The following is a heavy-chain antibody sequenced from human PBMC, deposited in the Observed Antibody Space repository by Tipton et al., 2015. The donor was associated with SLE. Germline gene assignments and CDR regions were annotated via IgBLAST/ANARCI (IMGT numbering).Heavy chain of an antibody. CDR1: GGSFSGYY. V-gene: IGHV4-34*01. CDR3: ARALGSYGWGIFVY. D-gene: IGHD5-18*01. Sequence: AGLVKPSETLSLTCAVYGGSFSGYYWSWIRQPPGKGLEWIGEINHSGSTNYNPSLKSRVTISVDTSKNQFSLKLSSVTAADTAVYYCARALGSYGWGIFVYWGQGTLVTVSS. J-gene: IGHJ4*02. CDR2: INHSGST.